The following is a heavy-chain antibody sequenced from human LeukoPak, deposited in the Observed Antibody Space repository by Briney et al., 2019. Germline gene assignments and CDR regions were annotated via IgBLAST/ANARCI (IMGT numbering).Heavy chain of an antibody. D-gene: IGHD1-14*01. J-gene: IGHJ4*02. CDR2: ISDSGTST. CDR3: ATDNHLAS. CDR1: GFTFRTSA. V-gene: IGHV3-23*01. Sequence: GGSLRLSCAASGFTFRTSAMNWVRQAPGKGREWGALISDSGTSTYYGESVTGRFSISRDNSNNRLFLQMNSLKVEDTASYFCATDNHLASWGQGTQVTVSS.